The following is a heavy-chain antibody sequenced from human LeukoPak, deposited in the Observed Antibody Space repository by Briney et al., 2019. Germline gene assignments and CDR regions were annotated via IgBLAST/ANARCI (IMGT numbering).Heavy chain of an antibody. CDR1: GYTFTSYG. CDR3: ARVKYDSSAYDAFDI. Sequence: ASVKVSCKASGYTFTSYGISWVRQAPGQGLEWMGWISAYNGNTNYAQKLQGRVTMTTDTSTSTAYMELSRLRSDDTAVYYCARVKYDSSAYDAFDIWGQGTMVTVSS. D-gene: IGHD3-22*01. J-gene: IGHJ3*02. CDR2: ISAYNGNT. V-gene: IGHV1-18*01.